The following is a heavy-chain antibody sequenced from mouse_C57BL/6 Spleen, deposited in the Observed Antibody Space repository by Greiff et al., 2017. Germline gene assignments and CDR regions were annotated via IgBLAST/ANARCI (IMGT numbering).Heavy chain of an antibody. D-gene: IGHD2-4*01. Sequence: VMLVESGPGLVQPSQSLSITCTVSGFSLTSYGVHWVRQSPGQGLEWLGVNWRGGSTDYNAAFMSRLSITKDNSKSQVFFKMNSLQADDTAIYYCAKRDDYDEFAYWGQGTLGTVSA. CDR3: AKRDDYDEFAY. J-gene: IGHJ3*01. V-gene: IGHV2-5*01. CDR2: NWRGGST. CDR1: GFSLTSYG.